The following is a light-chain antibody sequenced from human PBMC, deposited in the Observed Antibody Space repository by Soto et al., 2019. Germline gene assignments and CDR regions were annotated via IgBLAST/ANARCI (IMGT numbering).Light chain of an antibody. J-gene: IGKJ1*01. CDR2: DAS. CDR3: HQYDTIVQT. CDR1: QSVRNSL. Sequence: EFVLTQSPATLSLSPGERATLSCRASQSVRNSLLAWYQQKPGQPPRLLIYDASTRATATPERFSGSGSGTDFTLTISRLEPEDFAVYYCHQYDTIVQTFGQGTKVDIK. V-gene: IGKV3-20*01.